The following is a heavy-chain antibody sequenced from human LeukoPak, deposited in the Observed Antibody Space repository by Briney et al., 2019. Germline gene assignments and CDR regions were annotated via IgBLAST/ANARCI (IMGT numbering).Heavy chain of an antibody. CDR1: GGSISSSSYY. Sequence: PSETLSLTCTVSGGSISSSSYYWGWIRQPPGKGLEWIGSIYYSGSTYYNPSLKSRVTISVDTSKNQFSLKLSSVTAADTAVYYCASPWSGYPYYLDHWGQGTLVTVSS. J-gene: IGHJ4*02. V-gene: IGHV4-39*01. CDR3: ASPWSGYPYYLDH. D-gene: IGHD3-3*01. CDR2: IYYSGST.